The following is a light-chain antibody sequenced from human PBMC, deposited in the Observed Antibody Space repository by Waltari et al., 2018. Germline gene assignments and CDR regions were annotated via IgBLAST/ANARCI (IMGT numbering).Light chain of an antibody. CDR1: QRVSSK. V-gene: IGKV3-11*01. J-gene: IGKJ4*01. Sequence: EIVLTQSPATLSLSPGERATLSCRASQRVSSKLAWYQQKPGQSPWLLMYDASNRATGIPSMFSGSGSGTDFTLTIASLQPEDLATYYCQQTYSSLSFGGGTKVEIK. CDR3: QQTYSSLS. CDR2: DAS.